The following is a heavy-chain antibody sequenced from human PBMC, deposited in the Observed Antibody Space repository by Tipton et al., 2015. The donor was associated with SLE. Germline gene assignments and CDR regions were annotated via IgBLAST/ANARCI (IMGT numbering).Heavy chain of an antibody. J-gene: IGHJ3*01. D-gene: IGHD6-13*01. CDR3: ARSLDVAAAVYDF. CDR1: GGSFSGYS. Sequence: LSLTCAVYGGSFSGYSWSWFRQAPGKGLEWVSFIRSNAYGGTTQYAASVTGRFTISRDDSKSILYLQMSSLKAEDTAVYYCARSLDVAAAVYDFWGQGTMVTVSS. CDR2: IRSNAYGGTT. V-gene: IGHV3-49*03.